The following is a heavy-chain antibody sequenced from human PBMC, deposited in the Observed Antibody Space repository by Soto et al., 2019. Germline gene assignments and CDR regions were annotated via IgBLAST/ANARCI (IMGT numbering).Heavy chain of an antibody. J-gene: IGHJ4*02. D-gene: IGHD2-15*01. V-gene: IGHV4-39*01. CDR1: GDSISDTIYY. Sequence: ETLSLTCRVSGDSISDTIYYWGWIRQAPGKGLEWIGSIHYSGSTQSHPSLKSRVTISVDTSKNQFSLKLSSVTAADTAVYYCASYCSGGSCYPVYYFDYWGQGTLVTVSS. CDR3: ASYCSGGSCYPVYYFDY. CDR2: IHYSGST.